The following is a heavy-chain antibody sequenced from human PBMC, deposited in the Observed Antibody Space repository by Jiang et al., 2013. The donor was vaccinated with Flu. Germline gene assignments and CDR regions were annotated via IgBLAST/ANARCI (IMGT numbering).Heavy chain of an antibody. D-gene: IGHD3-10*01. CDR1: GGTFSSYA. Sequence: GAEVKKPGSSVKVSCKASGGTFSSYAISWVRQAPGQGLEWMGGIIPIFGTANYAQKFQGRVTITADKSTSTAYMELSSLRSEDTAVYYCATRAEYGSGSPPVDYWGQGTLVTVSS. J-gene: IGHJ4*02. CDR2: IIPIFGTA. V-gene: IGHV1-69*06. CDR3: ATRAEYGSGSPPVDY.